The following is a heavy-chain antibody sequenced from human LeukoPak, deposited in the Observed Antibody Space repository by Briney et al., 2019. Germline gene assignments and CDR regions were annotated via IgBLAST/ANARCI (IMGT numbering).Heavy chain of an antibody. CDR3: AKDTMVRGAHDY. V-gene: IGHV3-23*01. J-gene: IGHJ4*02. CDR1: GFTFSSYA. Sequence: PGGSLRLSCAAPGFTFSSYAMSWVRQAPGKGLEWVSAISGSGGSTYYADSVKGRFTISRDNSKNTLYLQMNSLRAEDTAVYYCAKDTMVRGAHDYWGQGTLVTVSS. D-gene: IGHD3-10*01. CDR2: ISGSGGST.